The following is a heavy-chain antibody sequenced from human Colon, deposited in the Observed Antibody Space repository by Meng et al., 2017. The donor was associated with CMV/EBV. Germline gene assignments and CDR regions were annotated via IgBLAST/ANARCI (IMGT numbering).Heavy chain of an antibody. CDR3: ARGKQAGFDL. J-gene: IGHJ5*02. CDR2: IIPMFGSP. V-gene: IGHV1-69*01. CDR1: GGTFDTST. D-gene: IGHD6-13*01. Sequence: PAGVEVKMPGSPGKVPCKASGGTFDTSTFNWVRKAPGQGLEWMGGIIPMFGSPSYSQKFRGRVTITADELEVNSLRSEDTAVYYCARGKQAGFDLWGQGTLVTVSS.